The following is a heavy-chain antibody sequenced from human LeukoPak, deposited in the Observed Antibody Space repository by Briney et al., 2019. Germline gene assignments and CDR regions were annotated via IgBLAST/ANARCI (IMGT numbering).Heavy chain of an antibody. CDR1: GGTFSGHY. D-gene: IGHD3-16*01. CDR2: INHNGIT. V-gene: IGHV4-34*01. J-gene: IGHJ4*02. CDR3: ARSVSGGLECDS. Sequence: PSETLSLTCAVYGGTFSGHYWTWIRQPPGKGLEWIGEINHNGITNYNPSLKSRVTISVDTSKNQISLELRSVTAADTAIYYCARSVSGGLECDSWAQGSLVTVSS.